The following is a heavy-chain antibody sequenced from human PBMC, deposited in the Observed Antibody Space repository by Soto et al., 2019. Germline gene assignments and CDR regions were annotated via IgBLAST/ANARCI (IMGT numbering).Heavy chain of an antibody. J-gene: IGHJ6*02. CDR3: AREGYNYNGMDV. CDR1: GGSISSGDYY. V-gene: IGHV4-31*03. Sequence: QVQLQESGPGLVKPSQTLSLECTVSGGSISSGDYYWSWIRQLPGKGLEWIGYIYNSGSTYYNPSLKNRVTISVDTSESQFSLKLSSVTAADTAVYYCAREGYNYNGMDVWGRGTRSPSP. CDR2: IYNSGST.